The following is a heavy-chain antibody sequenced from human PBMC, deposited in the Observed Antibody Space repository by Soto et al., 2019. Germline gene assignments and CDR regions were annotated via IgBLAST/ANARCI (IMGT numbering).Heavy chain of an antibody. D-gene: IGHD3-10*01. CDR1: GGYFSGYY. V-gene: IGHV4-34*01. CDR2: INHSGST. CDR3: AGASSMVRGVIYWFDP. J-gene: IGHJ5*02. Sequence: SETMSLTCAVYGGYFSGYYWSWIRQQTGKGLEWIGEINHSGSTNYNPSLKSRVTISVDTSKNQFSLKLSSVTAADTAVYYCAGASSMVRGVIYWFDPWGQGTLVTVSS.